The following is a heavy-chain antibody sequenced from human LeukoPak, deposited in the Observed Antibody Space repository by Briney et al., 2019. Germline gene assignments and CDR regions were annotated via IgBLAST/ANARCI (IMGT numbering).Heavy chain of an antibody. CDR3: AKDSKGPAF. CDR2: IYSGGGT. D-gene: IGHD2-15*01. V-gene: IGHV3-53*01. Sequence: GGSLRLSCAASGLTISNNYMSWVRQAPGKGLEYISVIYSGGGTFYSGSVRGRFTISRDDSKNTLYLQMNSLRADDTAVYYCAKDSKGPAFWGQGTLVIVSS. J-gene: IGHJ4*02. CDR1: GLTISNNY.